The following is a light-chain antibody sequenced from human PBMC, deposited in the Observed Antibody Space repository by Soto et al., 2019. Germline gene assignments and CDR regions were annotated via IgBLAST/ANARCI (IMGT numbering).Light chain of an antibody. CDR3: QKCDYLPI. CDR1: HDITRY. Sequence: DIQMTQSPSSLSTSVGDRVTITCQASHDITRYLNWYQHKPGKSPKLLFYDASMLEAGVPSRCSGRGSGTYFPFTISSLQHEDVATYYCQKCDYLPIFGPGTTVDFK. CDR2: DAS. J-gene: IGKJ3*01. V-gene: IGKV1-33*01.